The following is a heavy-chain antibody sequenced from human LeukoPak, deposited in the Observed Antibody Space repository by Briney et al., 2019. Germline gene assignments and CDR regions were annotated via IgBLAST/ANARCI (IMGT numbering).Heavy chain of an antibody. CDR2: INPSGGST. CDR3: ASSVKLAAADY. D-gene: IGHD6-13*01. J-gene: IGHJ4*02. CDR1: GYTFTSYY. Sequence: ASVKVSCKASGYTFTSYYMHWVRQAPGQGLERMGIINPSGGSTSYAQKFQGRVTMTRDTSTSTVYMELSSLRSEDTAVYYCASSVKLAAADYWGQGTLVTVSS. V-gene: IGHV1-46*01.